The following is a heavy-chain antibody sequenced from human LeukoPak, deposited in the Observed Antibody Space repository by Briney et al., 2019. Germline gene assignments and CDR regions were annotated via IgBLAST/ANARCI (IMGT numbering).Heavy chain of an antibody. D-gene: IGHD3-3*01. V-gene: IGHV3-23*01. CDR3: AKDYDFWSGYYIPLDY. Sequence: GGSLRLSCAASGFTFTGYAMSWVRQAPGKGLEWVSAISGSGGSTYYADSVKGRFTISRDNSKNTLYLQMNSLRAEDTAVYYCAKDYDFWSGYYIPLDYWGQGTLVTVSS. CDR1: GFTFTGYA. CDR2: ISGSGGST. J-gene: IGHJ4*02.